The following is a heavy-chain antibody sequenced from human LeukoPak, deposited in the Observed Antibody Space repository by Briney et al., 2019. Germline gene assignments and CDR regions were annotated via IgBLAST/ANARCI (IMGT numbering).Heavy chain of an antibody. V-gene: IGHV3-23*01. D-gene: IGHD3-16*02. CDR1: GLTFSGSA. CDR2: ISYRGANS. Sequence: GGSLRLSCAASGLTFSGSATSWVRQAPGEGLEWVSLISYRGANSYYTDSVRGRFTISRDNSKDTLFLQMNSLRAEDTAIYYCARDMQLSTWGLGTMVTVSS. CDR3: ARDMQLST. J-gene: IGHJ3*01.